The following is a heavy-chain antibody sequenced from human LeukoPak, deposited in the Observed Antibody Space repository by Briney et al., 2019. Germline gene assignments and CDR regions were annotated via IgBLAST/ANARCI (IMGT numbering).Heavy chain of an antibody. J-gene: IGHJ5*02. CDR2: ISYDGSNK. V-gene: IGHV3-30-3*01. Sequence: GALRLSCAASGFTFSSYAMHWVRQAPGKGLEWVAVISYDGSNKYYADSVKGRLTISRDNSKNTLYLQMNSLRAEDTAVYYCARVGSSSSSFRWFDPWGQGTLVTVSS. D-gene: IGHD6-13*01. CDR1: GFTFSSYA. CDR3: ARVGSSSSSFRWFDP.